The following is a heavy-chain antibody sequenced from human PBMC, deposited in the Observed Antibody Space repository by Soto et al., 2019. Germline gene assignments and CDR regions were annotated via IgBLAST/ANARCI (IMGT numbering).Heavy chain of an antibody. CDR3: VRRVSGNYDY. CDR1: GFTFSSYD. Sequence: EVQLAESGGGMVQPGGSLRLSCVASGFTFSSYDMHWVRQAPGKGLEYVSSISSNGGTTYYGNSVKGRFTISRDNSKNTLYLQIGSLRAEDMAVYYCVRRVSGNYDYWGQGTLVIVSS. D-gene: IGHD1-7*01. J-gene: IGHJ4*02. CDR2: ISSNGGTT. V-gene: IGHV3-64*01.